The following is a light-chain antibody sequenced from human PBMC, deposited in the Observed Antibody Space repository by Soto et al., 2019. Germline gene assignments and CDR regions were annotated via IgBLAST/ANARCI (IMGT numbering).Light chain of an antibody. J-gene: IGLJ2*01. CDR2: DVN. CDR3: SSYTGSNTLGV. V-gene: IGLV2-14*03. CDR1: SSDVGGYNH. Sequence: QSALTQPASVSGSPGQSITISCTGTSSDVGGYNHVSWYQQHPGKAPKLMIYDVNKRPSGVSNRFSGSKSGNTASLTISGLQAEDEADYYCSSYTGSNTLGVFGGGTKVTVL.